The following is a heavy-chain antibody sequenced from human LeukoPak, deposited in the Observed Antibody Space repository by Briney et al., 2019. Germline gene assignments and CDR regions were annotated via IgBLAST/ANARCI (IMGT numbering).Heavy chain of an antibody. Sequence: ASVKVSCKASGYTFTGYYMHWVRQAPGQGLEWMGWINPNSGGTNYAQKFQGRVTMTRDTSISTAYMELSRLRSDDTAVYCCARVDYGDYVADYWGQGTLVTVSS. CDR2: INPNSGGT. CDR1: GYTFTGYY. CDR3: ARVDYGDYVADY. D-gene: IGHD4-17*01. V-gene: IGHV1-2*02. J-gene: IGHJ4*02.